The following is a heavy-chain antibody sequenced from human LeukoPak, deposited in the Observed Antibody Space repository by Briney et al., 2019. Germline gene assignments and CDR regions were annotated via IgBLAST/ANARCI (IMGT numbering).Heavy chain of an antibody. D-gene: IGHD6-13*01. CDR3: AREIDPRYSSSWYPIDY. J-gene: IGHJ4*02. CDR2: ISSSSSTI. V-gene: IGHV3-48*01. CDR1: GFTFSSYS. Sequence: GGSLRLSCAASGFTFSSYSMNRVRQAPGKGPEWVSYISSSSSTIYYADSVKGRFTISGDNAKNSLYLQMNSLRAEDTAVYYCAREIDPRYSSSWYPIDYWGQGTLVTVSS.